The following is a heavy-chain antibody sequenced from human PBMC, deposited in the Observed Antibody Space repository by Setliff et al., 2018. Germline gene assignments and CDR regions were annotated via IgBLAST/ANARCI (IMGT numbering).Heavy chain of an antibody. CDR1: GGSFSGYY. CDR2: INHSGST. D-gene: IGHD6-19*01. J-gene: IGHJ4*02. CDR3: ARVSSLSGWYDY. V-gene: IGHV4-34*01. Sequence: SETLSLTCAVYGGSFSGYYWSWIRQPPGKGLEWIGEINHSGSTNYNPSLKSRVTISVDTSKNQFSLKLSSVTAADTAVYYCARVSSLSGWYDYWGKGTLVTVSS.